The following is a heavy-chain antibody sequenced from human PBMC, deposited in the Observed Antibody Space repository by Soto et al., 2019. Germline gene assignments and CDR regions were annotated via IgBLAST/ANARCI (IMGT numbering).Heavy chain of an antibody. CDR3: AREGYCISTSCRHYDYYGMDV. Sequence: QVQLVQSGAEVKKPGASVKVSCKASGYTFTSYGISWVRQAPGQGLEWMGWISAYNGNTNYAQKLQGRVTMTTDTSTSTAYMELRSLRSDDTDVYYCAREGYCISTSCRHYDYYGMDVWGQGTTVTVSS. J-gene: IGHJ6*02. CDR1: GYTFTSYG. D-gene: IGHD2-2*01. CDR2: ISAYNGNT. V-gene: IGHV1-18*01.